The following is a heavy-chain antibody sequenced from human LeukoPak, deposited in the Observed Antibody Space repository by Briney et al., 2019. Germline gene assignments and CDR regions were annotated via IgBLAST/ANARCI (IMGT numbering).Heavy chain of an antibody. CDR2: IIPIFGTA. D-gene: IGHD2-21*02. J-gene: IGHJ6*03. CDR3: AREGGWERDCGGVCYSRYYYYMDV. Sequence: SVKVSCKASGGTFSSYAISWVRQAPAQGLEWMGGIIPIFGTANYSQKFQGRVTITRNTSKSTAYMDLNSLRSEDKAVYYCAREGGWERDCGGVCYSRYYYYMDVWGEGTTVTVSS. CDR1: GGTFSSYA. V-gene: IGHV1-69*05.